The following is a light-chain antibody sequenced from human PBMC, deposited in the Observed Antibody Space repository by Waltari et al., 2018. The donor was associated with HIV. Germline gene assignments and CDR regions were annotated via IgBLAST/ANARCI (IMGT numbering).Light chain of an antibody. CDR2: NTN. V-gene: IGLV1-44*01. Sequence: QSVLTQPPSASGTPGQRIPISCSGSTSNIGSNRVYWYQQLPGTPHTVLVYNTNQRPSGVPDRFSGSKSGTSAYLAISGLQSEDEADYYCAAWDDNVNGGGVVFGGGTKLTVL. CDR3: AAWDDNVNGGGVV. CDR1: TSNIGSNR. J-gene: IGLJ2*01.